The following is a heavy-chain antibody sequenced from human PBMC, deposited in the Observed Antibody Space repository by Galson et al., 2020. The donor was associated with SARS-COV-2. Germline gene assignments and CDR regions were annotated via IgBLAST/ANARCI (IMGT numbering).Heavy chain of an antibody. CDR1: GGSFSDYY. CDR3: ARGTRDITMIVVVMTAVSCHFDH. CDR2: INHRGST. V-gene: IGHV4-34*01. D-gene: IGHD3-22*01. J-gene: IGHJ4*02. Sequence: SQASETLSLTCAVYGGSFSDYYWSWIRQPPGRGLEWIGEINHRGSTSYNPSLKSRVTISVDASKKQFSLNLSSVTAADSGLYYCARGTRDITMIVVVMTAVSCHFDHWGQETLVTVSS.